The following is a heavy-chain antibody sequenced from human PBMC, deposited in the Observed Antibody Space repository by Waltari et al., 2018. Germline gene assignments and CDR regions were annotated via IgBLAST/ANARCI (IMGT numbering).Heavy chain of an antibody. CDR2: ISYNERNI. Sequence: QVQLVESGGGVVQPGRSLRLPCAASEFTFRSYAMHWVRQAPGKGLEWVAVISYNERNIYYVDSVKGRFIISRDNSRKMLYLQMNSLRTEDTAVYYCARDYCDRTNCHGMDVWGQGTTVTVSS. CDR1: EFTFRSYA. V-gene: IGHV3-30*04. CDR3: ARDYCDRTNCHGMDV. D-gene: IGHD3-22*01. J-gene: IGHJ6*02.